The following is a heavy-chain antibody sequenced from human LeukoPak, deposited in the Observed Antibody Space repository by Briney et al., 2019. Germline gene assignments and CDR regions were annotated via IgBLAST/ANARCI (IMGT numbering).Heavy chain of an antibody. CDR3: ATSRLGSGWYYFDY. CDR2: FDPEDGET. Sequence: ASVKVSCKVSGYTLTELSMHWVRQAPGEGLEWMGGFDPEDGETIYAQKFQGRVTMTEDTSTDTAYMELSSLRSEDTAVYYCATSRLGSGWYYFDYWGQGTLVTVSS. J-gene: IGHJ4*02. V-gene: IGHV1-24*01. D-gene: IGHD6-19*01. CDR1: GYTLTELS.